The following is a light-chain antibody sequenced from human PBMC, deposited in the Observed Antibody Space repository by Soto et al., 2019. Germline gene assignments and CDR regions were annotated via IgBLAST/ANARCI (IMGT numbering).Light chain of an antibody. V-gene: IGKV3-20*01. CDR1: QSVTGSY. Sequence: EIVLTQSPGTLSLSPGERATLSCRASQSVTGSYLAWYQQKAGQPPRLLIYGASSRATGIPDRISGSGSGTDFTLTISRLEPEDFAIYYCQQYGSSPVTFGQGTKLEIK. J-gene: IGKJ2*01. CDR3: QQYGSSPVT. CDR2: GAS.